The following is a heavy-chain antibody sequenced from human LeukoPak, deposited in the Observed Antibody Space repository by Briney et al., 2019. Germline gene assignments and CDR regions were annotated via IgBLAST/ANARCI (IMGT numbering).Heavy chain of an antibody. CDR3: ARAGAAFYGDYAFDY. CDR1: GGTFSSYA. D-gene: IGHD4-17*01. V-gene: IGHV1-69*13. Sequence: GVSVKVSCKASGGTFSSYAISWVRQAPGQGLEWMGGIIPIFGTANYAQKFQGRVTITADEFTSTAYMELSSLRSEDTAVYYCARAGAAFYGDYAFDYWGQGTLVTVSS. CDR2: IIPIFGTA. J-gene: IGHJ4*02.